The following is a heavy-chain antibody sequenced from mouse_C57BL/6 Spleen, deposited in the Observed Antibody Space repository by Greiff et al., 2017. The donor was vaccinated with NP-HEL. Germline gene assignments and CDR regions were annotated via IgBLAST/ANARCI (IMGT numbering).Heavy chain of an antibody. Sequence: EVQLVESGPELVKPGASVKMSCKASGYTFTDYNMHWVKQSHGKSLEWIGYINPNNGGTSYNQKFKGKATLTVNKSSSTAYMELRSLTSEDSAVYYCAREEDYDDYAMDYWGQGTSVTVSS. CDR1: GYTFTDYN. CDR2: INPNNGGT. V-gene: IGHV1-22*01. D-gene: IGHD2-4*01. CDR3: AREEDYDDYAMDY. J-gene: IGHJ4*01.